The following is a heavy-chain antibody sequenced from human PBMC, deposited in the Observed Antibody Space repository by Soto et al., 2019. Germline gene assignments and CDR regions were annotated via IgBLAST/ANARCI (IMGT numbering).Heavy chain of an antibody. J-gene: IGHJ4*02. V-gene: IGHV4-59*01. Sequence: SETLSLTCTVSGGSISSYYWSWIRQPPGKGLEWIGYIYYSGSTKYNPSLKSRVTISVDTSKNQFSLKLSSVTAADTAVYYCAYGFSDGYNYHYFDYWGQGTLVTVSS. CDR3: AYGFSDGYNYHYFDY. CDR1: GGSISSYY. D-gene: IGHD5-12*01. CDR2: IYYSGST.